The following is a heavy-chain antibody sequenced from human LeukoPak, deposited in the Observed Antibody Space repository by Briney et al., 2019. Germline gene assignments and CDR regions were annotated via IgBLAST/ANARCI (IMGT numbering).Heavy chain of an antibody. Sequence: GGSLRLSCAASGFTFSSYSMNWVRQAPGKGLEWVSYISSSSSTIYYADSVKGRFTISRDNAKNSLYLQMNSLRAEDTAVYYCARAYSNYDILSANWFDPWGQGTLVTVSS. CDR2: ISSSSSTI. V-gene: IGHV3-48*01. J-gene: IGHJ5*02. D-gene: IGHD3-9*01. CDR3: ARAYSNYDILSANWFDP. CDR1: GFTFSSYS.